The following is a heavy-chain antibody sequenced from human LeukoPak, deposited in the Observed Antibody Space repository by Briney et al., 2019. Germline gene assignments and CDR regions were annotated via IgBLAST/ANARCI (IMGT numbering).Heavy chain of an antibody. D-gene: IGHD3-22*01. V-gene: IGHV3-53*04. Sequence: PGGSLRLSCAASGLTVSSNYMTWVRQAPGKGLEWVSTLQSAGGTYYADSAKGRFTISRHISKNTVYLQMNNLRAEDTAVYYCAREGYDSSGYPRLLDYWGQGTLVTVSS. J-gene: IGHJ4*02. CDR3: AREGYDSSGYPRLLDY. CDR2: LQSAGGT. CDR1: GLTVSSNY.